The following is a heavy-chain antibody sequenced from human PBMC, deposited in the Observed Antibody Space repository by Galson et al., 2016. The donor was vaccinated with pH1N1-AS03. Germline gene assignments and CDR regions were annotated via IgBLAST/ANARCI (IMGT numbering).Heavy chain of an antibody. CDR2: FGGSDENT. V-gene: IGHV3-23*01. D-gene: IGHD3-10*01. J-gene: IGHJ4*02. CDR1: RFIFSSYQ. Sequence: SLRLSCAASRFIFSSYQMSWVRQAPGKGLEWVSTFGGSDENTYYADSVKGRFTISRDSSKNTLYLQMNTLRAEDTALYYCTTVAGPYYNGAYWGQGSLVTVSS. CDR3: TTVAGPYYNGAY.